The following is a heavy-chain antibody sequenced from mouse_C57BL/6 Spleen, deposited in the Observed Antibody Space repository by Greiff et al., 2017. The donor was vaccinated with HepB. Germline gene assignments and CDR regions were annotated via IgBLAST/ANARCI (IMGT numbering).Heavy chain of an antibody. V-gene: IGHV5-9*01. D-gene: IGHD1-1*01. CDR3: ARRDYGSSSWFAY. J-gene: IGHJ3*01. Sequence: EVHLVESGGGLVKPGGSLKLSCAASGFTFSSYTMSWVRQTPEKRLEWVATISGGGGNTYYPDSVKGRFTISRDNAKNTLYLQMSSLRSEDTALYYGARRDYGSSSWFAYWGQGTLVTVSA. CDR2: ISGGGGNT. CDR1: GFTFSSYT.